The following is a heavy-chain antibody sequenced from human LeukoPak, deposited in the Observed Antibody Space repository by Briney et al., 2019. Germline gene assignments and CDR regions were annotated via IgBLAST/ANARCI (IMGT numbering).Heavy chain of an antibody. CDR2: IYTSGST. CDR1: GGSMSTYY. CDR3: ARLRPEGYYYYYYMDV. Sequence: SETLSLTCTVSGGSMSTYYWSWIRQPPGKGLEWIGYIYTSGSTHYNPSHKSRVAISVDTSKDQFSLKLSSVTAADTAVYYGARLRPEGYYYYYYMDVWGKGTTVTVSS. J-gene: IGHJ6*03. V-gene: IGHV4-4*09.